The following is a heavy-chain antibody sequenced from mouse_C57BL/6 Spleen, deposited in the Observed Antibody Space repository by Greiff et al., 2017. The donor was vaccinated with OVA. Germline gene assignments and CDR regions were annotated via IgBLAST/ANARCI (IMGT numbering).Heavy chain of an antibody. V-gene: IGHV3-6*01. J-gene: IGHJ2*01. Sequence: VQLQQSGPGLVKPSQSLSLTCSVTGYSITSGYYWNWIRQFPGNKLEWMGYISYDGSNNYNPSLKNRISITRDTSKNQFFLKLNSVTTEDTATYYCARMDDGYYDFDYWGQGTTLTVSS. D-gene: IGHD2-3*01. CDR2: ISYDGSN. CDR3: ARMDDGYYDFDY. CDR1: GYSITSGYY.